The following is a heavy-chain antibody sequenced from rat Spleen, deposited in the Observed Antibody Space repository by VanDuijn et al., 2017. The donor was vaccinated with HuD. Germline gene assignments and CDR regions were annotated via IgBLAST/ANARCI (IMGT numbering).Heavy chain of an antibody. V-gene: IGHV2-16*01. Sequence: QVQLKESGPGLVQPSQTLSLPCTFSGFSLTSSHISWVRQPPGKRLVWMGTIWAGGGTNYNSAVQSRLSISRDTSKSQVFLKMNSLQPEDTAMYFCARSYYGYTHYFNYWGQGVMVTVSS. CDR2: IWAGGGT. J-gene: IGHJ2*01. CDR3: ARSYYGYTHYFNY. D-gene: IGHD1-7*01. CDR1: GFSLTSSH.